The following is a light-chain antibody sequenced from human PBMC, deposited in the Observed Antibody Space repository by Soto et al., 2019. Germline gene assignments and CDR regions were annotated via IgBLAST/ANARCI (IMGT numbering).Light chain of an antibody. V-gene: IGKV1-5*01. CDR2: VVS. CDR3: QQYNSYSWP. CDR1: QSINSW. J-gene: IGKJ1*01. Sequence: DIQMTQSPSTLSASVGDRVTITCRASQSINSWLAWYQQKPGKAPKLLFYVVSFLESGFPSRFSGSGSGTEFILTISSLQPDDFATYYCQQYNSYSWPFGQGTKV.